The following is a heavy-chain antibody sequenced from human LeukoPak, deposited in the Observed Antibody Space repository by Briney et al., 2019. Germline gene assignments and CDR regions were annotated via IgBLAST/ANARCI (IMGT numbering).Heavy chain of an antibody. CDR2: INPKSGGT. CDR3: ASRVDTDLDY. Sequence: ASVKVSCKTSGYTFTGYYMYWMRQAPGQGLEWMGRINPKSGGTDYAQKFQGRVIMTRDTSVSTAYMELIGLTPDDTAIYYCASRVDTDLDYWGQGTLVTVSS. J-gene: IGHJ4*02. V-gene: IGHV1-2*06. D-gene: IGHD5-18*01. CDR1: GYTFTGYY.